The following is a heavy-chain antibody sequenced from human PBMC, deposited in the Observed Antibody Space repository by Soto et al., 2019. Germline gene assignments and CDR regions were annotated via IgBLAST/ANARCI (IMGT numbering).Heavy chain of an antibody. CDR1: GYTFTSYG. Sequence: QVQLVQSGAEVKKPGASVKVSCKASGYTFTSYGISWVRQAPGQGLEWMGWISAYNGNTNYAQKLQGRVTMTTDTSTSTAYMGLRSLRSDDTAVYYCASGRWPPPPLLGYYFDYWGQGTLVTVSS. V-gene: IGHV1-18*01. J-gene: IGHJ4*02. D-gene: IGHD1-26*01. CDR3: ASGRWPPPPLLGYYFDY. CDR2: ISAYNGNT.